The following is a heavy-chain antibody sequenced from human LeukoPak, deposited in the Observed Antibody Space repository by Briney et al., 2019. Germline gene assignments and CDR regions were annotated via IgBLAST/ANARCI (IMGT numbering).Heavy chain of an antibody. D-gene: IGHD3-9*01. J-gene: IGHJ3*02. CDR3: ARVNILTGFYAFDI. CDR1: GGSISSSSYY. V-gene: IGHV4-39*07. CDR2: IYYSGST. Sequence: SETLSLTCTVSGGSISSSSYYWGWIRRPPGKGLEWIGSIYYSGSTYYNPSLKSRVTISVDTSKNQFSLKLSSVTAADTAVYYCARVNILTGFYAFDIWGQGTMVTVSS.